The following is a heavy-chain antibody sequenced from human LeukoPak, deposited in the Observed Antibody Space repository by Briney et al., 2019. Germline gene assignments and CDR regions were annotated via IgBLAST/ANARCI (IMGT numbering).Heavy chain of an antibody. J-gene: IGHJ4*02. CDR1: GYTFTNYA. Sequence: ASVKVSCKASGYTFTNYAMNWVRQAPGQGLEWMGIINPSGGSTSYAQKFQGRVTMTRDMSTSTVYMELSSLRSEDTAVYYCARTMIVVDTTFDYWGQGTLVTVSS. CDR2: INPSGGST. D-gene: IGHD3-22*01. CDR3: ARTMIVVDTTFDY. V-gene: IGHV1-46*01.